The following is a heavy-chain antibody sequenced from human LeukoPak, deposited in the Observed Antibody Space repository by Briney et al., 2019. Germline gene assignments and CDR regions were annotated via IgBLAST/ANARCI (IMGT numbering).Heavy chain of an antibody. V-gene: IGHV1-2*02. CDR1: GYTFTGYY. CDR2: INPNSGGT. D-gene: IGHD2-8*01. Sequence: ASVKVSCKASGYTFTGYYMHWVRQAPGQGPEWMGWINPNSGGTNYAQKFQGRVTMTRDTSISTAYMELSRLRSDDTAVYYCARGVPLGYCTYGVCYPPYYFDYWGQGTLVTASS. J-gene: IGHJ4*02. CDR3: ARGVPLGYCTYGVCYPPYYFDY.